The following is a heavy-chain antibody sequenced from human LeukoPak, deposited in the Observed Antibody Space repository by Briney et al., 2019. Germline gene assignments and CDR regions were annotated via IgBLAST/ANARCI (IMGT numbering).Heavy chain of an antibody. V-gene: IGHV5-51*01. J-gene: IGHJ4*02. CDR2: IYAGDFDT. CDR3: ARSYTVTTKYFDY. Sequence: GESLKISCKGSGYSFTSYWIGWVRQMPGKGPEWMGIIYAGDFDTRYSPSFQGQVTISADKSISTAYLQWSSLKASDTAMYYCARSYTVTTKYFDYWGQGTLVTVSS. D-gene: IGHD4-17*01. CDR1: GYSFTSYW.